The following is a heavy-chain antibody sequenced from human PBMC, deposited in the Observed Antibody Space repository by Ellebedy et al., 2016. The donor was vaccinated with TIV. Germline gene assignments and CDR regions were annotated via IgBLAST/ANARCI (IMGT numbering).Heavy chain of an antibody. CDR2: INEDGSET. CDR1: GFTFSSYW. V-gene: IGHV3-7*01. CDR3: VGFGVFNL. D-gene: IGHD3-3*01. J-gene: IGHJ5*02. Sequence: PGGSLRLSCAASGFTFSSYWMSWVRQAQGKGLEWVANINEDGSETYYVDSVKGRFTISRENAKNALFLQMDGLRVDDSAVYYCVGFGVFNLWGQGAPVTVSS.